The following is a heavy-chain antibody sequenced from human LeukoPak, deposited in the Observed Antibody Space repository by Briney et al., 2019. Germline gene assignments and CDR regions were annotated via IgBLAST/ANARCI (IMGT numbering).Heavy chain of an antibody. V-gene: IGHV3-30*18. CDR2: ISSVGSDK. CDR1: VFTFSNYG. CDR3: AKDGPGFSGWADY. J-gene: IGHJ4*02. D-gene: IGHD6-19*01. Sequence: PGVSLRLSCAASVFTFSNYGMHWVRQAPGEGLEWVAIISSVGSDKYYADSVKGRFTISRDNSKNTQYLQMNSLRAEDTAVYYCAKDGPGFSGWADYWGQGTLVTVSS.